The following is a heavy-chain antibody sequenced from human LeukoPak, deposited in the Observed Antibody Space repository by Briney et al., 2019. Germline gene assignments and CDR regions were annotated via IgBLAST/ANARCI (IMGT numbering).Heavy chain of an antibody. J-gene: IGHJ4*02. CDR1: GFTFSSYA. V-gene: IGHV3-30-3*01. CDR2: ISYDGSNK. Sequence: GGSLRLSCAASGFTFSSYAMHWVRQAPGKGLEWVAVISYDGSNKYYADSVKGRFTISRDNSKNTLYLQMNSLRAEDTAVYYCARDGSRGAFPEYWGQGTLVTVSS. CDR3: ARDGSRGAFPEY. D-gene: IGHD1-26*01.